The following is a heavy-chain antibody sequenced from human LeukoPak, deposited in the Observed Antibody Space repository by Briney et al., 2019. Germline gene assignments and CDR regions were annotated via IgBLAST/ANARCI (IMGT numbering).Heavy chain of an antibody. D-gene: IGHD6-13*01. V-gene: IGHV4-59*01. CDR1: GGSISNYW. Sequence: SETLSLTCTVSGGSISNYWWSWIRQPPGKGLEWIGYVFDSGSTNYNPSLKSRVTISVDTSKKQFSLKLSSVTAADTAVYYCARGYSSSWNYFVYWGQGTLLSVSS. CDR3: ARGYSSSWNYFVY. J-gene: IGHJ4*02. CDR2: VFDSGST.